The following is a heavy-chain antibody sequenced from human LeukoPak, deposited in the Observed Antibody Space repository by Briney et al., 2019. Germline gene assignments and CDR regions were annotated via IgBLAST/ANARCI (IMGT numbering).Heavy chain of an antibody. CDR2: ISGSGGST. J-gene: IGHJ4*02. V-gene: IGHV3-23*01. Sequence: GGSLRLSCAASGFTFSSYAMSWVRQAPGKGLEWVSAISGSGGSTYYADSVKGRFTISRDTSKNMVFLQMNSLRVEDTAVYYCARGIDYWGRGTLVTVSS. CDR3: ARGIDY. CDR1: GFTFSSYA.